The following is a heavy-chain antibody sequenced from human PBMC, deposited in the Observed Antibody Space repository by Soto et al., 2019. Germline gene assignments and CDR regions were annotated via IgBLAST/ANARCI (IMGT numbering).Heavy chain of an antibody. CDR2: IKHDGSEK. V-gene: IGHV3-7*01. CDR1: GFTFSSHW. Sequence: GGSLRLSCAASGFTFSSHWLGWVRQAPGKGLEWVANIKHDGSEKYYVDSVKGRFTISRDNAKNSVYLQMNSLRAEDTAVYYCALSSSGWYRYWGQGTLVTVSS. D-gene: IGHD6-19*01. CDR3: ALSSSGWYRY. J-gene: IGHJ4*02.